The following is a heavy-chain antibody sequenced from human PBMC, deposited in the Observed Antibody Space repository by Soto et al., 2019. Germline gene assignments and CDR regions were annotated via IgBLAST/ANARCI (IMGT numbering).Heavy chain of an antibody. Sequence: SVKVSCKASGGTFSSYTISWVRQAPGQGLEWMGRIIPILGIANYAQKFQGRVTITADKSTSTAYMELSSLRSEDTAVYYCARDWYCTNGVCYKGYNWFDPWGQGTLVTVSS. CDR2: IIPILGIA. CDR1: GGTFSSYT. J-gene: IGHJ5*02. D-gene: IGHD2-8*01. CDR3: ARDWYCTNGVCYKGYNWFDP. V-gene: IGHV1-69*02.